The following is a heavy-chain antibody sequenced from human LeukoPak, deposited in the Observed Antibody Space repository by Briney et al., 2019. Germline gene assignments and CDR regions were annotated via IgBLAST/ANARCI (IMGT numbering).Heavy chain of an antibody. V-gene: IGHV3-30-3*01. Sequence: PGRSLRVSCAASGFTFSSYAMRWVHQAPGKGLEWVAVISYDGSNKYYADSVKGRFTISRDNSKNTLYLQMNSLRAEDTAVYYCAREGVAAAGTVYFQHWGQGTLVTVSS. CDR1: GFTFSSYA. CDR3: AREGVAAAGTVYFQH. D-gene: IGHD6-13*01. J-gene: IGHJ1*01. CDR2: ISYDGSNK.